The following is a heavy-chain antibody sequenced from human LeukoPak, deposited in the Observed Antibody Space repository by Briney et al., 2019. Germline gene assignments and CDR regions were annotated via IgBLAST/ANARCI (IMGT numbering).Heavy chain of an antibody. J-gene: IGHJ4*02. CDR3: VRDSDHAPDY. CDR2: INVYNGHT. Sequence: ASVRVSCRTSGYIFTNYGVSWVRQAPGQGLEWMGWINVYNGHTIYAQEFQGRVTLTTDTSTSTAHMDLRSLRSDDTAVYYCVRDSDHAPDYWGQGTLVTVSS. V-gene: IGHV1-18*01. D-gene: IGHD3-10*01. CDR1: GYIFTNYG.